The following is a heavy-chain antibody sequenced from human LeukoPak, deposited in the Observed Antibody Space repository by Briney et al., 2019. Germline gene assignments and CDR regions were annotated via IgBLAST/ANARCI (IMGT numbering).Heavy chain of an antibody. J-gene: IGHJ5*02. Sequence: ASVKVSCKASGGTFSSYAISWVRQAPGQGLEWMGWISAYNGNTNYAQKLQGRVTMTTDTSTSTAYMELRSLRSDDTALYYCARDPIYYYDSSGYSWFDPWGQGTLVTVSS. D-gene: IGHD3-22*01. CDR2: ISAYNGNT. CDR3: ARDPIYYYDSSGYSWFDP. CDR1: GGTFSSYA. V-gene: IGHV1-18*01.